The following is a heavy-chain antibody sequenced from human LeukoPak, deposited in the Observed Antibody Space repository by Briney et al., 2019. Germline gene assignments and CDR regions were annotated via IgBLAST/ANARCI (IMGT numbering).Heavy chain of an antibody. CDR1: GFTFSSYA. V-gene: IGHV3-23*01. D-gene: IGHD5-18*01. J-gene: IGHJ4*02. Sequence: PGGSLRLSCAASGFTFSSYAMSWVRQAPGKGLEWVSAISGSGGNTYYADSVKGRFTISRDNSKNTLYLQMNSLRAEDTAVYYCAKGKYSYGNIPFDYWGQGTLVTASS. CDR3: AKGKYSYGNIPFDY. CDR2: ISGSGGNT.